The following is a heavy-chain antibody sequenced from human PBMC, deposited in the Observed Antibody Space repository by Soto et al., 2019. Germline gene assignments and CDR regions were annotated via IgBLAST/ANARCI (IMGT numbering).Heavy chain of an antibody. CDR3: ARGQSSGWYHDY. V-gene: IGHV1-3*01. Sequence: GASVKVSCKASGYTFTRNAIHWVRRAPGQGLEWMGWIDGGDATTKYSQKFQGRVTMTRDTSATTAYMELRSLRSEDTAVYYCARGQSSGWYHDYWGQGTLVTSPQ. J-gene: IGHJ4*02. CDR1: GYTFTRNA. CDR2: IDGGDATT. D-gene: IGHD6-19*01.